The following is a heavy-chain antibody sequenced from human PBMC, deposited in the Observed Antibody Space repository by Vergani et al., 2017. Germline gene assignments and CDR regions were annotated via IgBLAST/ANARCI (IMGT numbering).Heavy chain of an antibody. V-gene: IGHV3-9*01. D-gene: IGHD1-26*01. CDR3: VKDAGSYENFFDS. Sequence: EVQLVESGGGLVQPGRSLRLSCTASGFKFDDYAMHWVRQAPGKGLEWVSGISWNSGNIGYADSVKGRFTITRDNAKNSLYLQMNSLRPEDTATYYCVKDAGSYENFFDSWGQGTLVTVSS. J-gene: IGHJ4*02. CDR2: ISWNSGNI. CDR1: GFKFDDYA.